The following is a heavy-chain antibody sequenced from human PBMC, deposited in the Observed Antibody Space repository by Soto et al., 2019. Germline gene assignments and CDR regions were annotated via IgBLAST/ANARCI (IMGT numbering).Heavy chain of an antibody. CDR3: AYSSTPFHY. Sequence: GGSLRLSXAASGFTFSSYAMTWVRQAPGKGLEWVSGLSDSGGSIYYADSVKGRFTISRDNSKNTLYLQMNSLRAEDTAVYYCAYSSTPFHYWGQGTLVTVSS. J-gene: IGHJ4*02. D-gene: IGHD6-13*01. V-gene: IGHV3-23*01. CDR1: GFTFSSYA. CDR2: LSDSGGSI.